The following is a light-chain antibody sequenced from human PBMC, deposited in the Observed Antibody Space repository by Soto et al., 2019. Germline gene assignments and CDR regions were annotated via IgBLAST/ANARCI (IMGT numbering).Light chain of an antibody. Sequence: QSALTQALSVTGSPLQSVTISCTGTSSDVGGYNYVSWYQQHPGKAPKLMIYDVSKRPSGVPDRFSGSKSGNTASLTISGLQAEDEADYYCCSYAGSYTYVFGTVTKVTVL. J-gene: IGLJ1*01. V-gene: IGLV2-11*01. CDR2: DVS. CDR3: CSYAGSYTYV. CDR1: SSDVGGYNY.